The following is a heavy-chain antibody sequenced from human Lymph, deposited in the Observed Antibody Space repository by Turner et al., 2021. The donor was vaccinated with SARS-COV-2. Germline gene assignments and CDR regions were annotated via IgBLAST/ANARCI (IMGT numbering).Heavy chain of an antibody. D-gene: IGHD4-4*01. J-gene: IGHJ4*01. CDR2: ISGSGGST. V-gene: IGHV3-23*01. CDR3: ARVLPYSDYFDF. CDR1: GFTFSSYA. Sequence: EVQLLESGGGLVQPGGSLRLSCAASGFTFSSYAMSWVRPAPGKGLEWVSTISGSGGSTYYADSVKGRFTISRDNSKNTLYLQMNSLRADDTAVYYCARVLPYSDYFDFWGQGTLVTVSS.